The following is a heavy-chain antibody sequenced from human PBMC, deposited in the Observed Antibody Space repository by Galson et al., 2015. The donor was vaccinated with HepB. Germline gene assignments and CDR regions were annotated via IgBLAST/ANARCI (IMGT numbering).Heavy chain of an antibody. D-gene: IGHD6-13*01. CDR1: GFTFSSYS. CDR3: AGLEQQLVRYHQNHFQH. J-gene: IGHJ1*01. Sequence: SLRLSCAASGFTFSSYSMNWVRQAPGKGLEWISYISGSSGTIYYADSVKGRFTISRNNAKNSLYLQMNSLRDDDTAVYYCAGLEQQLVRYHQNHFQHWGQGTLVTVSS. V-gene: IGHV3-48*02. CDR2: ISGSSGTI.